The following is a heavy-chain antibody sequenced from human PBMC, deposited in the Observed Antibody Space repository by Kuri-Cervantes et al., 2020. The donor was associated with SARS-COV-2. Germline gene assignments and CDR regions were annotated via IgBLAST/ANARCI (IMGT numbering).Heavy chain of an antibody. CDR3: ARDQSITMIVVVNRDAFDI. D-gene: IGHD3-22*01. CDR1: GFIFSSYG. V-gene: IGHV3-23*01. J-gene: IGHJ3*02. Sequence: GGSLRLSCAASGFIFSSYGMNWVRQAPGKGLEWVSTISESGGVTYYADSVKGRFTISRDNSKNTLYLQMNSLRAEDTAIYYCARDQSITMIVVVNRDAFDIWGQGTMVTVSS. CDR2: ISESGGVT.